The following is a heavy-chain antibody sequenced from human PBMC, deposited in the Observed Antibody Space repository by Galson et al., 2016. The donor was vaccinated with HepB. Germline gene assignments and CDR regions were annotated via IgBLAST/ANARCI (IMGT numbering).Heavy chain of an antibody. Sequence: SLRLSCAASGFSFSSYAMAWVRQAPGKGLEWVSGITVSGGRTYYADSVKGRFTISRDNPKNTLYLQLSGLRAEDTAVYYCAKDAPGRYYASGSYYFTGLFDFGGQGTLVTVSS. CDR2: ITVSGGRT. V-gene: IGHV3-23*01. CDR3: AKDAPGRYYASGSYYFTGLFDF. D-gene: IGHD3-10*01. CDR1: GFSFSSYA. J-gene: IGHJ4*02.